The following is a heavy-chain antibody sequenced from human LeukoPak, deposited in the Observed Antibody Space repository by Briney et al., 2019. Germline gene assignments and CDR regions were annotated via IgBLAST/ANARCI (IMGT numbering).Heavy chain of an antibody. CDR2: IYSGGST. CDR3: AKDRKPFWSGSNFDY. CDR1: GFTVSSNY. Sequence: GGSPRLSCAASGFTVSSNYMSWVRQAPGKGLEWDSVIYSGGSTYYADSVKGRFTISRDNSKNTLYLQMNSLRAEDTAVYYCAKDRKPFWSGSNFDYWGQGTLVTVSS. V-gene: IGHV3-66*01. J-gene: IGHJ4*02. D-gene: IGHD3-3*01.